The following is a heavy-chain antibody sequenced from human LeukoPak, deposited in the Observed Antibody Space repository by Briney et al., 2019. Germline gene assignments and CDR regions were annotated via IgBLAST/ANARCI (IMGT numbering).Heavy chain of an antibody. Sequence: PSETLSLTCTVSGGSISSHYWSWIRQPPGKGLEWIGYIYYSGSTNYNPSLKSRVTISVDTSKNQFSLKLSSVTAADTAVYYCARGGGNYSSGWYYDAFDIWGQGTIVTVSS. D-gene: IGHD6-19*01. J-gene: IGHJ3*02. V-gene: IGHV4-59*11. CDR3: ARGGGNYSSGWYYDAFDI. CDR1: GGSISSHY. CDR2: IYYSGST.